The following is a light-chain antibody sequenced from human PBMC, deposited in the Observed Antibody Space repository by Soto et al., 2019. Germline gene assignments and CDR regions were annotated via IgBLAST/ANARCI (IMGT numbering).Light chain of an antibody. J-gene: IGKJ4*01. CDR2: AGA. V-gene: IGKV1-12*01. CDR3: QQANSYPLA. CDR1: QGMSSW. Sequence: DVHTIQSLHFLSGPHRDRVTXTCRASQGMSSWLAWYEERPGKARKLVIYAGASVQSGVPSRFGRSGSGTDFTLTISSLQPEDFATYYCQQANSYPLAYGGGTKLEVK.